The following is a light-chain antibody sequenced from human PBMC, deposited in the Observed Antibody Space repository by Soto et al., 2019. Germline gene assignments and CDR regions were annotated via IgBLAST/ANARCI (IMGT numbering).Light chain of an antibody. CDR2: EVS. Sequence: QSALTQPLSASGSPGQSVTISCTGTSSDVGNYNYVSWYQQHPGKAPKLMIYEVSKLPSGVPDRFSGSKSGNTAYLTVSGPQAEDEADYYCSSYAGSKTLFGGGTKLTVL. V-gene: IGLV2-8*01. CDR1: SSDVGNYNY. J-gene: IGLJ3*02. CDR3: SSYAGSKTL.